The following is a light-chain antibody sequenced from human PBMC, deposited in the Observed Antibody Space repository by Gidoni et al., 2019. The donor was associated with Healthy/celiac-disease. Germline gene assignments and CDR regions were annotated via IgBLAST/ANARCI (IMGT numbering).Light chain of an antibody. CDR1: QDISNN. V-gene: IGKV1-33*01. CDR2: DAS. J-gene: IGKJ4*01. CDR3: QQFDNLLPLT. Sequence: DIQMTQSPFSLSASVGDRVTITCQASQDISNNLNWYQQKPGKAPKLLIYDASNLETGVPSRSSGSGSGTDFTFTISSLQPEDIATYYCQQFDNLLPLTFGGGTKVEIK.